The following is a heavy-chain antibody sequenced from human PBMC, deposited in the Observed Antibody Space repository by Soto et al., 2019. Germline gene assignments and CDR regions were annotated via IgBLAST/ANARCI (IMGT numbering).Heavy chain of an antibody. D-gene: IGHD3-22*01. CDR1: GFTFSDYH. J-gene: IGHJ4*02. V-gene: IGHV3-11*04. Sequence: GGSLRLSCAASGFTFSDYHMSWIRQAPGKGLEWVSYISSSGSTVYHADSVEGRLTISRDNAKNSLFLQMNSLRAEDTALYYCAREGSYDTMDYWGLGTLVTVSS. CDR2: ISSSGSTV. CDR3: AREGSYDTMDY.